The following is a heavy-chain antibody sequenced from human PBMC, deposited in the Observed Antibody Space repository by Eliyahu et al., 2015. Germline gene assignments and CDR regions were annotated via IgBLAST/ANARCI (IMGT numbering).Heavy chain of an antibody. D-gene: IGHD5-12*01. CDR1: GFPFNXXA. CDR2: ISGXGGGT. V-gene: IGHV3-23*04. CDR3: AKGAQGYPNWFDP. J-gene: IGHJ5*02. Sequence: EVQLVESGGGLVQPGGSLRLSCAASGFPFNXXAXXWVRQAPGKGXXWVSGISGXGGGTYYXDSVKGRFTISRDNSKNTVYLQMNSLRAEDTAVYCCAKGAQGYPNWFDPWGQGTLVTVSS.